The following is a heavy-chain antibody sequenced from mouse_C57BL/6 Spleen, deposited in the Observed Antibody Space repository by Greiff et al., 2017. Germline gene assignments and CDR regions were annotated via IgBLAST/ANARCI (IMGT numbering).Heavy chain of an antibody. J-gene: IGHJ2*01. V-gene: IGHV1-64*01. Sequence: QVQLQQPGAELVKPGASVKLSCKASGYTFTSYWMHWVKQRPGQGLEWIGMIHPNSGSTNYNEKFKSKATLTVDKSSSTAYMQLSSLTSEDSAVYYCARFWVPYYGSSYFDYWGQGTTLTVSS. CDR2: IHPNSGST. CDR3: ARFWVPYYGSSYFDY. D-gene: IGHD1-1*01. CDR1: GYTFTSYW.